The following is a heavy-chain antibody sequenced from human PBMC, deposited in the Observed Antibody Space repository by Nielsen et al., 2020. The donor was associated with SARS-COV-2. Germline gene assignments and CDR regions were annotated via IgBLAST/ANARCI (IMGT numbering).Heavy chain of an antibody. CDR1: GYTFTGYY. D-gene: IGHD3-22*01. CDR2: INPNSGGT. Sequence: ASVKVSCKASGYTFTGYYMHWVRQAPGQGLEWMGRINPNSGGTNYAQKFQGRVTMTRDTSTSTVYMELSSLRSEDTAVYYCARRSSGYYHGMDVWGQGTTVTVSS. J-gene: IGHJ6*02. V-gene: IGHV1-2*06. CDR3: ARRSSGYYHGMDV.